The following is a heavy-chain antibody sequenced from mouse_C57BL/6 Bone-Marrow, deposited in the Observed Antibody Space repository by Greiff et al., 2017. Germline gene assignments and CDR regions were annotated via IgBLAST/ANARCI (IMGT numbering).Heavy chain of an antibody. CDR2: IDPETGGT. J-gene: IGHJ4*01. V-gene: IGHV1-15*01. Sequence: VQLQQSGAELVRPGASVTLSCKASGYTFTDYEMHWVKQTPVHGLEWIGAIDPETGGTAYNQKFKGKAILTADKSSSTAYMELRSLTSEDSAVYYCTRVGYHAMDDWGQGTSATASS. CDR3: TRVGYHAMDD. CDR1: GYTFTDYE.